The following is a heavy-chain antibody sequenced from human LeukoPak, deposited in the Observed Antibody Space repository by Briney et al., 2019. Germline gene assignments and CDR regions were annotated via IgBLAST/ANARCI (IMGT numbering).Heavy chain of an antibody. Sequence: GGSLRLSCAASGFTFSSYNMNWVRQAPGKGLEWVSSISTSSSYIYYADSVKGRFTISRDNAKNSLYLQMNSLRAEDMALYYCAKDMTAGWWPTDAFDIWGQGTMVTVSS. CDR2: ISTSSSYI. J-gene: IGHJ3*02. CDR3: AKDMTAGWWPTDAFDI. V-gene: IGHV3-21*04. CDR1: GFTFSSYN. D-gene: IGHD2-15*01.